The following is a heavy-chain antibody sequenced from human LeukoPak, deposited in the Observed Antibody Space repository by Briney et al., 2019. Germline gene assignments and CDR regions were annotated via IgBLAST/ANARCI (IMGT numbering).Heavy chain of an antibody. CDR1: GFTFGDYG. D-gene: IGHD6-13*01. CDR3: ARGGSSWPLPFDY. Sequence: PGGSLRLSCAASGFTFGDYGMSWVRQAPGKGLEWVSGLNWDGGTTGHADSVKGRFTISRDNAKNTLYLQMNSLRAEDTAVYYCARGGSSWPLPFDYWGQGTLVTVSS. J-gene: IGHJ4*02. V-gene: IGHV3-20*04. CDR2: LNWDGGTT.